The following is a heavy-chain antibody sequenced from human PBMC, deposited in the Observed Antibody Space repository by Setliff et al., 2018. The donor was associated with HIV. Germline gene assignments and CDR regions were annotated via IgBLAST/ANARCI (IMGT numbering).Heavy chain of an antibody. Sequence: ASVKVSCKASGYTLTDYGISWVRQAPGQGFEWMGWISPYNGDTKYAQNLQGRVTMTTDTSTSTAYMDLRSLRSDDTAVYYCVRDLLGGYNVVRYFDYWGQGTLVTVSS. CDR1: GYTLTDYG. J-gene: IGHJ4*02. D-gene: IGHD2-21*01. V-gene: IGHV1-18*01. CDR3: VRDLLGGYNVVRYFDY. CDR2: ISPYNGDT.